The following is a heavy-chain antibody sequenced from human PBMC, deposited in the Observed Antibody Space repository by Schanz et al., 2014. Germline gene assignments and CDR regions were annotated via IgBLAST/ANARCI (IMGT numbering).Heavy chain of an antibody. Sequence: EVQLVESEGGLVQPGGSLRLSCAASGFTFSTYWMSWVRQAPGKGLEWVANIKGDSSEKNYVDSVKGRFTLSRDNAKKTMDLQMNSLRVEDTAVYYCARDPNSVNEIDYWGQGTLVTVSS. V-gene: IGHV3-7*03. CDR3: ARDPNSVNEIDY. CDR1: GFTFSTYW. CDR2: IKGDSSEK. J-gene: IGHJ4*02. D-gene: IGHD5-12*01.